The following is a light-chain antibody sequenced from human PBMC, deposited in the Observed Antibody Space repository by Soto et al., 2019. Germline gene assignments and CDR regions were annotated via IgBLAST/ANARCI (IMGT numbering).Light chain of an antibody. V-gene: IGLV2-14*03. J-gene: IGLJ1*01. Sequence: QSALTQPASVSGSPGQSITISCNGTSSDVGGYNYVSWYQQHPGKAPKLMIYHVSNRPSGVSNRFSGSKSGNTASLTISGLQAEDEADYYCSSYASSSTLYVFGAGTKLTVL. CDR2: HVS. CDR1: SSDVGGYNY. CDR3: SSYASSSTLYV.